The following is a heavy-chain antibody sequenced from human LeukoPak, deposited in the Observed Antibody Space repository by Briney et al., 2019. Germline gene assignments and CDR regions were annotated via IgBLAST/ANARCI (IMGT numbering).Heavy chain of an antibody. D-gene: IGHD3-22*01. Sequence: GGSLRLSCAASGFTFSSYSMSWVCQAPGKGLEWVSGISGSGDNTYYADSVKGRFTISRDNSKNTLYVQVNSLGTEDTAAYYCAKGSYYDSSGSFYFDYWGQGTLVTVSS. J-gene: IGHJ4*02. CDR1: GFTFSSYS. CDR2: ISGSGDNT. V-gene: IGHV3-23*01. CDR3: AKGSYYDSSGSFYFDY.